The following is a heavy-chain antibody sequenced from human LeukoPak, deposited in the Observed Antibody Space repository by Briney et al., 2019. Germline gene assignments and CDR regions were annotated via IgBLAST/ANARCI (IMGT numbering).Heavy chain of an antibody. Sequence: GGSLRLSCAASGFTVSSNEMSWVRQAPGKGLEWVSSISGGSTYYADSRKGRFTISRDNSKNTLHLQMNSLRAEDSAVYYCAREKVNYDFWSGYYLFDYWGQGTLVTVSS. D-gene: IGHD3-3*01. CDR3: AREKVNYDFWSGYYLFDY. J-gene: IGHJ4*02. CDR1: GFTVSSNE. V-gene: IGHV3-38-3*01. CDR2: ISGGST.